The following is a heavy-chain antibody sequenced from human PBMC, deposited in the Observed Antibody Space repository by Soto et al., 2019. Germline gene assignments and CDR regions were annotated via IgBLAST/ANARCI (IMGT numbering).Heavy chain of an antibody. J-gene: IGHJ6*02. CDR2: INHSGST. CDR1: GGSFSGYY. D-gene: IGHD3-10*01. Sequence: SETLSLTCAVYGGSFSGYYWSWIRQPPGRGLEWIGEINHSGSTNYNPSLKSRFTISVDTSKNQFSLKLSSVTAADTAVYYCARGGITMVRGVIGPYYYYYGMDVWGQGTTVTVSS. V-gene: IGHV4-34*01. CDR3: ARGGITMVRGVIGPYYYYYGMDV.